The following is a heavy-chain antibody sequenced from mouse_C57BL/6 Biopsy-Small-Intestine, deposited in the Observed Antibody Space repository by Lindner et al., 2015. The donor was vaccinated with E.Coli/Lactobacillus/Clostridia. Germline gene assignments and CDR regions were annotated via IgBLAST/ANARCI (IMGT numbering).Heavy chain of an antibody. D-gene: IGHD1-1*01. CDR2: INPNNGGT. V-gene: IGHV1-18*01. CDR3: ARRTYYYGSSWGYFDY. Sequence: VQLQESGPELVKPGASVKIPCKASGYTFTDYNMDWVKQSHGKSLEWIGDINPNNGGTIYNQKFKGKATLTVDKSSSTAYMELRSLTSEDTAVYYCARRTYYYGSSWGYFDYWGQGATLTVSS. J-gene: IGHJ2*01. CDR1: GYTFTDYN.